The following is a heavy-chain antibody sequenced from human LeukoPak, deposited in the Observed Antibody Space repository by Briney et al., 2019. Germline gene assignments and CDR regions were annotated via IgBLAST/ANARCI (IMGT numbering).Heavy chain of an antibody. CDR2: IYYSGST. Sequence: PSETLSLTCTVSGGSISSSNYYWSWIRQPPGKGLEWIGYIYYSGSTNYNPSLKSRVTISVDTSKNQFSLKLSSVTAADTAVYYCARDWELRAFDIWGQGTMVTVSS. J-gene: IGHJ3*02. CDR1: GGSISSSNYY. CDR3: ARDWELRAFDI. D-gene: IGHD1-26*01. V-gene: IGHV4-61*01.